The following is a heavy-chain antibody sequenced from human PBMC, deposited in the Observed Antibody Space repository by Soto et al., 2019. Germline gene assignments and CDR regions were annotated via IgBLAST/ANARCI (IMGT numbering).Heavy chain of an antibody. Sequence: QVLFQESGPGLVKPSQTLSLTCTVSGGSMSSLGYNWNWIRQSPGKGLEWIGNIYNAETSYYNPSLSSRVTISVDTSKNQLALKLTSVTAADTAVYYCAKGRILTGSDLTRRDYLDFWGQGTLVTVSS. J-gene: IGHJ4*02. D-gene: IGHD3-9*01. CDR2: IYNAETS. V-gene: IGHV4-30-4*01. CDR3: AKGRILTGSDLTRRDYLDF. CDR1: GGSMSSLGYN.